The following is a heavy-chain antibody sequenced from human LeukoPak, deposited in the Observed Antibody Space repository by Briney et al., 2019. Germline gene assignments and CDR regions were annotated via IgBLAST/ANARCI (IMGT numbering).Heavy chain of an antibody. J-gene: IGHJ4*02. D-gene: IGHD5-12*01. V-gene: IGHV3-66*01. CDR2: LYSSGYS. CDR1: GFTFSSYW. Sequence: GGSLRLSCAASGFTFSSYWMHWVRQAPGKGLEWVSVLYSSGYSKYADSVKGRFSISRDTSENTLSLQMNSLRAEDSAVYYCAAKGNGYTGTYVFAHWGRGTLVTVSS. CDR3: AAKGNGYTGTYVFAH.